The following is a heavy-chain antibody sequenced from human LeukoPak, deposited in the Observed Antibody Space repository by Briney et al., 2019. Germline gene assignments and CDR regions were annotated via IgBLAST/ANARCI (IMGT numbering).Heavy chain of an antibody. D-gene: IGHD1-26*01. J-gene: IGHJ4*02. CDR1: GGSISSYY. V-gene: IGHV4-59*01. CDR3: ARGSYSVDY. CDR2: IYYSGST. Sequence: SETLSITCTVSGGSISSYYWSWIRQPPGKGLEWIGYIYYSGSTNYNPSLKSRVTISVDRSKNQFSLKLSSVTAADTAVYYCARGSYSVDYWGQGTLVTVSS.